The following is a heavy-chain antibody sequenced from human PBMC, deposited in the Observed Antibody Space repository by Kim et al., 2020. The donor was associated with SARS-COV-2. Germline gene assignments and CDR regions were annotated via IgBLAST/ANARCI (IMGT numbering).Heavy chain of an antibody. Sequence: YDNPPPKSRVTISVGTSKNQFSLKLSSVTAADTAVYYCARRGNYAFWFDPWGQGTLVTVSS. J-gene: IGHJ5*02. D-gene: IGHD1-7*01. V-gene: IGHV4-31*02. CDR3: ARRGNYAFWFDP.